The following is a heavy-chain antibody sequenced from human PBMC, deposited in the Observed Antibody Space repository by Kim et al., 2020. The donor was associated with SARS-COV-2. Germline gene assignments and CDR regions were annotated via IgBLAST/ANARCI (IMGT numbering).Heavy chain of an antibody. J-gene: IGHJ4*02. V-gene: IGHV3-33*01. D-gene: IGHD2-15*01. CDR2: IWYDGSNK. CDR1: GFTFSSYG. CDR3: ARAEGGHGVTILFDY. Sequence: GGSLRLSCAASGFTFSSYGMHWVRQAPGKGLEWVAVIWYDGSNKYYADSVKGRFTISRDNSKNTLYLQMNSLRAEDTAVYYCARAEGGHGVTILFDYWGQGTLVTVSS.